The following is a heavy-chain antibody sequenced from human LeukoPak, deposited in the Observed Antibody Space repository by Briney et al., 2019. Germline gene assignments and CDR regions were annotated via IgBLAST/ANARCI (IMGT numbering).Heavy chain of an antibody. CDR3: ARPVGRRAYWYFDL. CDR2: INPNSGGT. Sequence: ASVKVSCKASGYTFTGYYMHWVRQAPGQGLEWMGWINPNSGGTNYAQKFQGRVTMTRDTSISTAYMELSRLRSDDTAVYYCARPVGRRAYWYFDLWGRGTLVTVSS. J-gene: IGHJ2*01. V-gene: IGHV1-2*02. CDR1: GYTFTGYY. D-gene: IGHD3-10*01.